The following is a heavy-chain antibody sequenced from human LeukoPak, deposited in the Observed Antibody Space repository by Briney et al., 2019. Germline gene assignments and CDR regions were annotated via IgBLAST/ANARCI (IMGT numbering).Heavy chain of an antibody. J-gene: IGHJ3*02. CDR2: ISSSGSTI. D-gene: IGHD3-10*01. V-gene: IGHV3-48*03. Sequence: GGSLRLSCAASGFTFSSYEMNWVRQAPGKGLEWVSYISSSGSTIYYADSVKGRFTISRDNAKNSLYLQMNSLRAEDTAVYYCARAVYYFDAFDIWGQGTMVTVSS. CDR3: ARAVYYFDAFDI. CDR1: GFTFSSYE.